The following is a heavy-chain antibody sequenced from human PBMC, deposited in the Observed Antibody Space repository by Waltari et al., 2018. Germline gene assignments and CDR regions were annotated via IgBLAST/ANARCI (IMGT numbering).Heavy chain of an antibody. D-gene: IGHD3-3*01. CDR3: ATGLGQDLDY. CDR2: MSSSSSTI. J-gene: IGHJ4*02. CDR1: GFTFSSYS. V-gene: IGHV3-48*01. Sequence: EVQLVESGGGLVQPGGSLRLSCAASGFTFSSYSMTWVRQAPGKGLEWVSYMSSSSSTIYYADSVKGRFTISRDNAKNSLYLQMNSLRAEDTAVYYCATGLGQDLDYWGQGTLVTVSS.